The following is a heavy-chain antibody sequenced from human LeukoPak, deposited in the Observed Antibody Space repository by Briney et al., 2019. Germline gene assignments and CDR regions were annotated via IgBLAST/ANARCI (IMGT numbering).Heavy chain of an antibody. CDR1: GLIVSSNY. CDR3: ARDPSRGLYYFDH. V-gene: IGHV3-53*01. Sequence: GGSLRLSCAASGLIVSSNYMSWVRQAPGKGLEWVSVIYSGGSIYYADSVKGRFTISRDNSKNTLYLQMNSLRADHTAVYYCARDPSRGLYYFDHWGQGTLVTVSP. D-gene: IGHD3/OR15-3a*01. J-gene: IGHJ4*02. CDR2: IYSGGSI.